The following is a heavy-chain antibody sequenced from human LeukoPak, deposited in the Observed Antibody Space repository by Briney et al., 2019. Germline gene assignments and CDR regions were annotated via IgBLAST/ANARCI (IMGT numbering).Heavy chain of an antibody. CDR2: INSDGSST. Sequence: PGGSLRLSCAASGFTFSSYWMHWVRQAPGKGLVWVSRINSDGSSTSYAASVKGRFTISRDNSKNTLYLQMNSLRAEDTAVYYCARVGGSNPYDYVWGSYRTFDYWGQGTLVTVSS. D-gene: IGHD3-16*02. V-gene: IGHV3-74*01. CDR3: ARVGGSNPYDYVWGSYRTFDY. CDR1: GFTFSSYW. J-gene: IGHJ4*02.